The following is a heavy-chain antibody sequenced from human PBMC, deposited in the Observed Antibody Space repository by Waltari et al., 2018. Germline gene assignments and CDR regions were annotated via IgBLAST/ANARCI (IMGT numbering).Heavy chain of an antibody. V-gene: IGHV1-3*01. Sequence: QVQLVQSGAEVKKPGASVKVSCKASGYTFTSYAMHWVRQAPGQRLEWMGWINAGNGNTKYSQKFQGMVTITRDTSASTAYMELSSLRSEDTAVYYCARDLYIVVVPAATAADAFDIWGQGTMVTVSS. J-gene: IGHJ3*02. CDR1: GYTFTSYA. CDR3: ARDLYIVVVPAATAADAFDI. CDR2: INAGNGNT. D-gene: IGHD2-2*01.